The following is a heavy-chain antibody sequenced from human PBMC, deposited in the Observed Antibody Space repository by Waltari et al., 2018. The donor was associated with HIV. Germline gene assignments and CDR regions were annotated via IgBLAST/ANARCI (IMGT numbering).Heavy chain of an antibody. J-gene: IGHJ6*02. CDR3: ARAHCSSTSCYYYGMDV. D-gene: IGHD2-2*01. Sequence: QVRLVESGGGVVQPGRSLRLSCAASGFTLSRHGLHWVRKAPGKGLDWVASIWYDGGKIYYADSVGGRFTISRDTSKNTLYLQMNSLRGEDTAVYYCARAHCSSTSCYYYGMDVWGQGTTVTVSS. CDR1: GFTLSRHG. CDR2: IWYDGGKI. V-gene: IGHV3-33*01.